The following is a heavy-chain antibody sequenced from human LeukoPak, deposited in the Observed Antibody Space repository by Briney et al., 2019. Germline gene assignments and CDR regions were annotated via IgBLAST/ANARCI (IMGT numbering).Heavy chain of an antibody. J-gene: IGHJ3*02. V-gene: IGHV4-34*01. CDR1: GGSFSGYY. D-gene: IGHD1-26*01. CDR3: ARGHPVGATDAFDI. CDR2: INHSGST. Sequence: PSETLSLTCAVYGGSFSGYYWSWIRQPPGKGLEWIGEINHSGSTNYNPSLKGRVTISVDTSKNQFSLKLSSVTAADTAVYYCARGHPVGATDAFDIWGQGTMVTVSS.